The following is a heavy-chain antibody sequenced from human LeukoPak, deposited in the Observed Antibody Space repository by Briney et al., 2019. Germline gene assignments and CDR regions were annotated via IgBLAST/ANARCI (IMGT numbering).Heavy chain of an antibody. CDR3: ARVPYDSSGQDAFDI. Sequence: GGPLRLSCAASGFTFSSYSMNWVRQAPGKGLEWVSSISSSSSYIYYADSVKGRFTISRDNAKNSLYLQMNSLRAEDTAVYYCARVPYDSSGQDAFDIWGQGTMVTVSS. V-gene: IGHV3-21*01. J-gene: IGHJ3*02. D-gene: IGHD3-22*01. CDR2: ISSSSSYI. CDR1: GFTFSSYS.